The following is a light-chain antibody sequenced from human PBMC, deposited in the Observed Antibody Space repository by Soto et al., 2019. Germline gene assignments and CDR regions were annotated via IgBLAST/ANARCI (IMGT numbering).Light chain of an antibody. CDR1: QCISNR. J-gene: IGKJ1*01. V-gene: IGKV1-5*01. CDR2: DAS. CDR3: QHYGGMWA. Sequence: DIQMTQSPSTLSASVGDRVTITCRASQCISNRLAWYQQKPGKAPKVVIYDASSLESGVPSRFSGSGSGTEFILTINSLQPDDFATYCCQHYGGMWAFGQGTKVEIK.